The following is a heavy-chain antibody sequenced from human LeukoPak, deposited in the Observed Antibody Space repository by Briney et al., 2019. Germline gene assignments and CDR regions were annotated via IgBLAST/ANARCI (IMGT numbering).Heavy chain of an antibody. V-gene: IGHV4-61*09. Sequence: PSQTLSLTCTVSGGSISSGSYYGSWIRQPPEKGLAWLGDIYRSGSATFNPSLRGRVTMSVDTSKNQFSLKLSSVTTADTAVYYCARATGWGLTVRTTWYFDYWGQGTLVTVSS. CDR3: ARATGWGLTVRTTWYFDY. J-gene: IGHJ4*02. CDR1: GGSISSGSYY. CDR2: IYRSGSA. D-gene: IGHD4-17*01.